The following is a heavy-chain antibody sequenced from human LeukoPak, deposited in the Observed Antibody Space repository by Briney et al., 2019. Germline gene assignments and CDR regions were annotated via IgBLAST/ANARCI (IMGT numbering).Heavy chain of an antibody. CDR1: GFTFNNYA. Sequence: PGGSLRLSWAASGFTFNNYAMNWVRQAPGKGLGWVAVISTDGGIEYYADSVKGRFTISRDNSKNTLYLQLNSLRAEDTAVYYCARAAYYYDSSGPTRALDYWGRGTLVTVSS. CDR3: ARAAYYYDSSGPTRALDY. J-gene: IGHJ4*02. CDR2: ISTDGGIE. D-gene: IGHD3-22*01. V-gene: IGHV3-30-3*01.